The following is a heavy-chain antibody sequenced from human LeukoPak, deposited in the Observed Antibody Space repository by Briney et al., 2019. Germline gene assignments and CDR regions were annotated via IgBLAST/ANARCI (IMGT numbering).Heavy chain of an antibody. Sequence: SETLSLTCAVSGVSISGFYWGWIRQPPGKGLEWIGSIYHSGSTYYNPSLKSRVTISVDTSKNQFSLKLSSVTAADTAVYYCARITMVRGVIKGYYYYGMDVWGQGTTVTVSS. V-gene: IGHV4-38-2*01. CDR3: ARITMVRGVIKGYYYYGMDV. D-gene: IGHD3-10*01. CDR2: IYHSGST. CDR1: GVSISGFY. J-gene: IGHJ6*02.